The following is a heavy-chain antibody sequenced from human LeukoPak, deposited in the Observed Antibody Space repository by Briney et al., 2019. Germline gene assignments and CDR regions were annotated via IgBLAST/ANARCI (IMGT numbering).Heavy chain of an antibody. CDR3: ARGLSAIVY. V-gene: IGHV4-34*01. D-gene: IGHD2-15*01. CDR1: GGSFSGYY. CDR2: INHSGST. J-gene: IGHJ4*02. Sequence: SETLSLTCAVYGGSFSGYYWSWIRQPPGKGLEWIGEINHSGSTNYNPSLKSRVTISVDTSKNQFSLKLSSVTAVDTAVYYCARGLSAIVYWGQGTLVTVSS.